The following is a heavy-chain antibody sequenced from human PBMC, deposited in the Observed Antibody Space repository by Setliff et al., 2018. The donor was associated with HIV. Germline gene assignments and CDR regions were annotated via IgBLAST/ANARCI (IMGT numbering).Heavy chain of an antibody. CDR3: AIDMVGGWLRPMPDF. V-gene: IGHV1-24*01. J-gene: IGHJ4*02. CDR2: FDPEDGET. D-gene: IGHD2-2*01. Sequence: ASVKVSCKVSGFTLREVSMHWVRQAPGKGLEWMGYFDPEDGETVYALKFQGRVTMTEDTSTDTAYMELSGLRSEDTAVYYCAIDMVGGWLRPMPDFWGQGALVTVSS. CDR1: GFTLREVS.